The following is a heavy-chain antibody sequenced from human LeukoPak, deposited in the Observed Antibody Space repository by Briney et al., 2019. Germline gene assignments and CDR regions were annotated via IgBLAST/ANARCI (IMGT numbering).Heavy chain of an antibody. D-gene: IGHD4-23*01. J-gene: IGHJ4*02. CDR3: AANGGPFDF. CDR2: IKQEGSEK. Sequence: AGGSLRLSCAASGFTFRNYWMGWVRQAPGKGLEFVANIKQEGSEKYYVDSVKGRFTISRDNAKNSLYLQMNGLRAEDTAVYYCAANGGPFDFWGQGTLVTVSA. CDR1: GFTFRNYW. V-gene: IGHV3-7*05.